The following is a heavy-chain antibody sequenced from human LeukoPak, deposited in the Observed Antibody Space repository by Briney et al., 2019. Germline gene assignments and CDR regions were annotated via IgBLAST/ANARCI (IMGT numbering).Heavy chain of an antibody. J-gene: IGHJ3*02. Sequence: NPSETLSLTCTVSGGSISSSSYYWGWIRQPPGKGLEWIGSIYYSGSTYYNPSLESRVTSSLDTSKNQFSLTLNSVTAADTAVYYCVRADYNGGNPGSFDIWGRGTMVTVSS. CDR3: VRADYNGGNPGSFDI. CDR2: IYYSGST. D-gene: IGHD2-8*01. CDR1: GGSISSSSYY. V-gene: IGHV4-39*07.